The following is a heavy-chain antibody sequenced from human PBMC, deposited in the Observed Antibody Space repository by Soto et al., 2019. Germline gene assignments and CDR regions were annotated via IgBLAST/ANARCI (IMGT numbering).Heavy chain of an antibody. CDR1: GGSISSYY. V-gene: IGHV4-59*01. CDR2: IYYSGST. J-gene: IGHJ4*02. CDR3: ARGPLYDYIWGSYRPFDY. D-gene: IGHD3-16*02. Sequence: TSETLSLTCTVSGGSISSYYWSWIRQPPGKGLEWIGYIYYSGSTNYNPSLKSRVTISVDTSKNQFSLKLSSVTAADTAVYYCARGPLYDYIWGSYRPFDYWGQGTLVTVSS.